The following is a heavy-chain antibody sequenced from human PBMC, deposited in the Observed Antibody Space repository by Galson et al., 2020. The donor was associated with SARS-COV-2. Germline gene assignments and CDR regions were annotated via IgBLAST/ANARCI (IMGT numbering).Heavy chain of an antibody. V-gene: IGHV1-69*13. CDR3: ARGCFYVWGSYRYNCIDPGDDAFDI. Sequence: SVKVSCKASGGTFSSYAISWVRQAPGQGLEWMGGIIPIFGTANYAQKFQGRVTITADESTSTAYMELSSLRSEDTAVYYCARGCFYVWGSYRYNCIDPGDDAFDIWGQGTMVTVSS. CDR2: IIPIFGTA. D-gene: IGHD3-16*02. CDR1: GGTFSSYA. J-gene: IGHJ3*02.